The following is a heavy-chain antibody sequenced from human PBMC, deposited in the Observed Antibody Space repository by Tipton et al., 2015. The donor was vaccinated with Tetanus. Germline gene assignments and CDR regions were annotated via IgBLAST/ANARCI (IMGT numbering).Heavy chain of an antibody. D-gene: IGHD3-22*01. Sequence: QVQLVQSGAEMKKPGASVKVSCKASGYTFTGYYIYWVRQAPGQGLEWMGWIDPNSGGTVYAQKFQGRVTMTRDTSISTAYMELRSLGFDDTAVYYCARDRGDYIYYGMDVWGPGTTVTVS. J-gene: IGHJ6*02. CDR2: IDPNSGGT. CDR1: GYTFTGYY. CDR3: ARDRGDYIYYGMDV. V-gene: IGHV1-2*02.